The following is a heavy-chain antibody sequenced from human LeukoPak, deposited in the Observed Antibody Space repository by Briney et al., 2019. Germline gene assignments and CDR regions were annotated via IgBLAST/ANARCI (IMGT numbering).Heavy chain of an antibody. CDR3: ASSPISVCSGGSCYSY. Sequence: GASVKVSCKASGYTFTSYYIHWVRQAPGQGLEWMGWINPNNGGTNYVQKFQGWVTMTRDTSITTAYMQLSRLRSDDTAVFYCASSPISVCSGGSCYSYCGQGTLVTVSS. CDR2: INPNNGGT. J-gene: IGHJ4*02. CDR1: GYTFTSYY. D-gene: IGHD2-15*01. V-gene: IGHV1-2*04.